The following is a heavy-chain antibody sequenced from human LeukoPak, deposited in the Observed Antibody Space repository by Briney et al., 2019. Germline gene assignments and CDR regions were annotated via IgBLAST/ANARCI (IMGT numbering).Heavy chain of an antibody. Sequence: ASVKVSCKASGYTFTGYYMHWVRQAPGQGLEWMGWINPNSGGTNYAQKFQGRVTMTRDTSISTAYMELSRLRSDDTAVYYCARGLGYCSGGSCYSKDDYWGQGTLVTVSS. CDR3: ARGLGYCSGGSCYSKDDY. V-gene: IGHV1-2*02. J-gene: IGHJ4*02. D-gene: IGHD2-15*01. CDR1: GYTFTGYY. CDR2: INPNSGGT.